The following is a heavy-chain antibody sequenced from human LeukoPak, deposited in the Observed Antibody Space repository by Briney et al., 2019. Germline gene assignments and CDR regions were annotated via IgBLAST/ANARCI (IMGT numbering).Heavy chain of an antibody. J-gene: IGHJ6*02. V-gene: IGHV3-9*01. CDR3: AKDIYTGLAFGMDV. CDR2: ISWDSSNR. Sequence: GRSLRLSCAASGFTFDYYAMHWVRQAPGKGLEWVSGISWDSSNRGYADSVKGRFTISRDNAKNSLYMKMNSLRAEDTALYYCAKDIYTGLAFGMDVWGQGTTVTVSS. D-gene: IGHD2-2*02. CDR1: GFTFDYYA.